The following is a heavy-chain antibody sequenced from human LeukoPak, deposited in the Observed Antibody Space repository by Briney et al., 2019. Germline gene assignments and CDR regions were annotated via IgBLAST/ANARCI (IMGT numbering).Heavy chain of an antibody. Sequence: GGSLRLSCAGSGVSASGNYMSWVRQAPGKGLEWVSGISGSGGSTYYADSVKGRFTISRDNSKNTLYLQMNSLRPEDTAVYYCAREVDSGSYRPSYYFDYWGQGTLVTASS. V-gene: IGHV3-23*01. J-gene: IGHJ4*02. CDR3: AREVDSGSYRPSYYFDY. D-gene: IGHD1-26*01. CDR2: ISGSGGST. CDR1: GVSASGNY.